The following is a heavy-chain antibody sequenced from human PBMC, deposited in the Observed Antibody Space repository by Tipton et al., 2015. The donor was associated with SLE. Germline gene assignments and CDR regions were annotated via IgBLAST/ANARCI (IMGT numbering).Heavy chain of an antibody. CDR1: GASISDYD. Sequence: TLSLTCTVSGASISDYDWTWIRQPPGRGLEWIGSISFLGNNDLKPSLKGRVFLSIDTSQNQVSLEVTSMTPADTAVYYCASEMQPRPGYFVHWGQGALVTVSS. CDR2: ISFLGNN. J-gene: IGHJ4*02. D-gene: IGHD5-24*01. V-gene: IGHV4-59*08. CDR3: ASEMQPRPGYFVH.